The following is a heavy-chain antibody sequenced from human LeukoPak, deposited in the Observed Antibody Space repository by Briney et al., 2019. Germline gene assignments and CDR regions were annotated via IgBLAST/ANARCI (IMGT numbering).Heavy chain of an antibody. V-gene: IGHV4-34*01. J-gene: IGHJ6*02. CDR2: INHSGST. CDR3: ARAIVVVTATGYYYYGTDV. D-gene: IGHD2-21*02. CDR1: GGSFSGYY. Sequence: PSETLSLTCAVYGGSFSGYYWSWIRQPPGKGLEWIGEINHSGSTNYNPSLKSRVTISVDTSKNQFSLKLSSVTAADTAVYYCARAIVVVTATGYYYYGTDVWGQGTTVTVSS.